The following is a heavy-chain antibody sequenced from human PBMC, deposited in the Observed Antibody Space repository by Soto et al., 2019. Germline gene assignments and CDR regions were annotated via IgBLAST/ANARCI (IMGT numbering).Heavy chain of an antibody. Sequence: SETLSLTCAVYGGSFSGYYWSWIRQPPGKGLEWIGEINHSGSTNYNPSLKSRVTISVDTSKNQFSRKLSSVTAADTAVYYCARGSSVGATASNDYWGQGTLVTVSS. D-gene: IGHD1-26*01. CDR3: ARGSSVGATASNDY. CDR1: GGSFSGYY. V-gene: IGHV4-34*01. J-gene: IGHJ4*02. CDR2: INHSGST.